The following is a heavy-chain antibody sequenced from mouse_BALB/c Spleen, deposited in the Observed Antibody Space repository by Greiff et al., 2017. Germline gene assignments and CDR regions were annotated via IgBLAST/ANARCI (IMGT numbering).Heavy chain of an antibody. Sequence: EVQLQQSGAELVKPGASVKLSCTASGFNIKDTYMHWVKQRPEQGLEWIGRIDPANGNTKYDPKFQGKATITADTSSNTAYLQLSSLTSEDTAVYYCARGGDGYYLYAMDYWGQGTSVTVSS. V-gene: IGHV14-3*02. D-gene: IGHD2-3*01. CDR3: ARGGDGYYLYAMDY. J-gene: IGHJ4*01. CDR2: IDPANGNT. CDR1: GFNIKDTY.